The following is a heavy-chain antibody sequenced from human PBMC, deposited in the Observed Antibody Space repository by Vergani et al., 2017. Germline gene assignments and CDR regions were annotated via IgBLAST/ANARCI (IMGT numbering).Heavy chain of an antibody. J-gene: IGHJ6*02. V-gene: IGHV1-69*01. CDR1: GGTFSSYA. CDR2: IIPIFGTA. CDR3: ASPGHIVVVNAMFPYYYYGMDV. Sequence: QLFHSVAEVKKPGSSVKVSCKASGGTFSSYAISWVRQAPGQGLEWMGGIIPIFGTANYAQKFQGRVTITADESTSTAYMELSSLRSEDKAVYYCASPGHIVVVNAMFPYYYYGMDVWGQGTTVTVSS. D-gene: IGHD2-21*01.